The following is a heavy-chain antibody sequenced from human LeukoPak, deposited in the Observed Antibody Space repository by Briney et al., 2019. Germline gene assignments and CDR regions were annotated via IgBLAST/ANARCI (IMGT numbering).Heavy chain of an antibody. D-gene: IGHD2-2*01. V-gene: IGHV1-18*01. J-gene: IGHJ3*02. Sequence: GASVKVSCKASGYTFTSYGISWVRQAPGQVLEWMGWISAYNGNTNYAQKLQGRVTMTTDTSTSTAYMELRSLRSDDTAVYYCARDLTAANTPDDAFDIWGQGTMVTVSS. CDR3: ARDLTAANTPDDAFDI. CDR2: ISAYNGNT. CDR1: GYTFTSYG.